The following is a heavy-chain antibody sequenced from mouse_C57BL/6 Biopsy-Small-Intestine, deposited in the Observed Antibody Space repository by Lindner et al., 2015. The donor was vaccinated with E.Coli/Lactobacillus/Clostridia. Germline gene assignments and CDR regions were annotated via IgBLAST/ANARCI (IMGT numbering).Heavy chain of an antibody. CDR3: ARGVTRGVDY. V-gene: IGHV1-84*02. CDR1: GYTFTSYD. Sequence: SVKVSCKASGYTFTSYDINWVRQATGQGPEWMGWTSPVSDDTGYAQKFQGRLTMTRDTSISTVYMELSGLTSEDTAVYYCARGVTRGVDYWGQGTLVTVSS. CDR2: TSPVSDDT. D-gene: IGHD2-13*01. J-gene: IGHJ4*01.